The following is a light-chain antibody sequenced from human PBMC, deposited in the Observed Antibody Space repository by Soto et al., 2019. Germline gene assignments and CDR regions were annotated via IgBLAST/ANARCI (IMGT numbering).Light chain of an antibody. V-gene: IGKV3-20*01. CDR2: GAS. Sequence: EIVLTQSPGPLSLSPVERATLSCRASQSVSSSYLAWYQQKPGQAPRLLIYGASSRATGIPDRFSGSGSGTDFTLTISRLEPEDFAVYYCQQYGSSPGTFGQGTKVDIK. J-gene: IGKJ1*01. CDR3: QQYGSSPGT. CDR1: QSVSSSY.